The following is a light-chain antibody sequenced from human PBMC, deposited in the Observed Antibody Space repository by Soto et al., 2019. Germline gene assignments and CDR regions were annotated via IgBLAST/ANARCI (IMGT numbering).Light chain of an antibody. Sequence: EIVLTQSPGTLSLSPGERATLSCRASQSVYSYLAWYQQKPGQAPRLLIYDASNRATGIPARFRGSGSGTDFTLTISSLEPEDFAVYYCQQRSDWPLTFGGGTKVEIK. V-gene: IGKV3-11*01. J-gene: IGKJ4*01. CDR3: QQRSDWPLT. CDR1: QSVYSY. CDR2: DAS.